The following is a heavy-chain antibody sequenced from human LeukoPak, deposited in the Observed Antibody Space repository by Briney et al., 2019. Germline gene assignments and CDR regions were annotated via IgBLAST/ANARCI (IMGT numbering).Heavy chain of an antibody. D-gene: IGHD5-24*01. CDR1: GYSFTGYY. CDR3: ARGQYNYGRDWFDP. CDR2: INPNSGIT. V-gene: IGHV1-2*02. Sequence: GASVKVSCKASGYSFTGYYIHWVRQAPGQGLEWMGWINPNSGITNSAQKFQGRVTMTRDTSISTAYMELSRLRSDDTAVYYCARGQYNYGRDWFDPWGQGTLVTVSS. J-gene: IGHJ5*02.